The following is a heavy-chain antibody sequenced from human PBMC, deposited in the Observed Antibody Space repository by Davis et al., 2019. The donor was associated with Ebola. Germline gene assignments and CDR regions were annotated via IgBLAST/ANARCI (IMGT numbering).Heavy chain of an antibody. CDR1: GFTFSNAW. CDR3: TTLTGTPGEYFYYYMDV. CDR2: IKSKTDGGAA. J-gene: IGHJ6*03. Sequence: GESLKISCAASGFTFSNAWMNWVRQAPGKGLEWVGRIKSKTDGGAADYAAPVQGRFTISRDESKTTLYLQMNSLETEDTAVYYCTTLTGTPGEYFYYYMDVWGKGTTVTVSS. V-gene: IGHV3-15*01. D-gene: IGHD1-20*01.